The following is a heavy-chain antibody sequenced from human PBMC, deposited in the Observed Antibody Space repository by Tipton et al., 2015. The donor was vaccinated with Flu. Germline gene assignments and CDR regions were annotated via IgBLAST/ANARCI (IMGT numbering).Heavy chain of an antibody. D-gene: IGHD3-10*01. V-gene: IGHV4-38-2*02. Sequence: TLSLTCTISGDSVSSRYYWGWIRQPPGKGLEWIGNIFRTGSTYHNPSLKSRVAISLDTFQNQFSLKLTSVTAADTAVYYCATTTYYYGSGSHDYWGQGTLVTVSS. J-gene: IGHJ4*02. CDR3: ATTTYYYGSGSHDY. CDR2: IFRTGST. CDR1: GDSVSSRYY.